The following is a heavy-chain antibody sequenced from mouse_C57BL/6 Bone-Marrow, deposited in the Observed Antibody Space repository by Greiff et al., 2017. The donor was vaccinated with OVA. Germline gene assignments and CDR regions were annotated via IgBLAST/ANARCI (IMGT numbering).Heavy chain of an antibody. D-gene: IGHD2-14*01. J-gene: IGHJ2*01. CDR1: GYTFTSYW. CDR3: ARYRSANYFDY. CDR2: IHPNSGST. Sequence: QVQLKQPGAELVKPGASVKLSCKASGYTFTSYWMHWVKQRPGQGLEWIGMIHPNSGSTNYNEKFKSKATLTVDKSSSTAYMQLSSLTSEDSAVYYCARYRSANYFDYWGQGTTLTVSS. V-gene: IGHV1-64*01.